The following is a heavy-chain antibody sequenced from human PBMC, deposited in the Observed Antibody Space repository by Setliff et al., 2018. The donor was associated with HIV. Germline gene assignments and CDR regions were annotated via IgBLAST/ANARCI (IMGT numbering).Heavy chain of an antibody. CDR1: GYTFTSYY. Sequence: ASVKVSCKASGYTFTSYYMHWVRQAPGQGLEWMGIINPSGGSASYAQKFQGRVTMTRDTSTSTVYMELSSLRSEDTAVYYCARVSSTSCYGGPCRRTPRDYYYYYYMDVWGKGTTVTVSS. J-gene: IGHJ6*03. CDR3: ARVSSTSCYGGPCRRTPRDYYYYYYMDV. D-gene: IGHD2-2*01. CDR2: INPSGGSA. V-gene: IGHV1-46*01.